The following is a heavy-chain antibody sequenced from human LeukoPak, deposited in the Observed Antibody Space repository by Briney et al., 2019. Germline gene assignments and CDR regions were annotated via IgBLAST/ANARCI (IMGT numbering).Heavy chain of an antibody. CDR1: GYTFTKDW. CDR3: ARRAYCGGDCYRVGTLFDY. D-gene: IGHD2-21*02. Sequence: GESLKISCKDSGYTFTKDWIGWVRQMPGKGLEWMGIISPGASNTRYSPSFQGQVTISADKSISTAYLQWSSLKASDTAMYYCARRAYCGGDCYRVGTLFDYWGQGTLVTVSS. CDR2: ISPGASNT. V-gene: IGHV5-51*01. J-gene: IGHJ4*02.